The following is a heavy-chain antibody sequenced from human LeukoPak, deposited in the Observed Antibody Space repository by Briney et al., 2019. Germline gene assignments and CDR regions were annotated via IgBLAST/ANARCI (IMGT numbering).Heavy chain of an antibody. CDR1: GFPFSTFW. CDR2: IKQDGSER. D-gene: IGHD2-21*02. CDR3: ARGGDCSY. Sequence: GGSLRLSCAASGFPFSTFWMNWVRQTPEKGLEWLATIKQDGSERYYVDSVRGRFTISRDNTKNPLYLQMNSLRAEDTAVYYCARGGDCSYWGQGTLVTVSS. J-gene: IGHJ4*02. V-gene: IGHV3-7*01.